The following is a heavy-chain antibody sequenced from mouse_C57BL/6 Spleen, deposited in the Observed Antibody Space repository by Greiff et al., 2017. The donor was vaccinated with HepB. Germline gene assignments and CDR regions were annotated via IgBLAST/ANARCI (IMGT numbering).Heavy chain of an antibody. CDR3: ARLWYNAMDY. CDR2: IRNKANGYTT. CDR1: GFTFTDYY. Sequence: EVKLMESGGGLVQPGGSLSLSCAASGFTFTDYYMSWVRQPPGKALEWLGFIRNKANGYTTEYSASVKGRFTISRDNSQSILYLQMNALRAEDSATYYCARLWYNAMDYWGQGTSVTVSS. V-gene: IGHV7-3*01. J-gene: IGHJ4*01. D-gene: IGHD1-1*02.